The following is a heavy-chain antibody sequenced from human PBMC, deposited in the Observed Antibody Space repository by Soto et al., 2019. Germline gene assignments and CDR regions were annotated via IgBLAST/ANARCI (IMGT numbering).Heavy chain of an antibody. D-gene: IGHD4-4*01. J-gene: IGHJ6*02. CDR2: IIPIFGTA. CDR1: VGTLSSYA. V-gene: IGHV1-69*06. Sequence: VKVSCKASVGTLSSYAISWVLQSPCQALDWMGGIIPIFGTANYAQKFQGRVTTTADKSTSTAYMELSSLRSDDTAVYYCARDGDGREPTYSNYYYYGMDVWGQGTTVTVLL. CDR3: ARDGDGREPTYSNYYYYGMDV.